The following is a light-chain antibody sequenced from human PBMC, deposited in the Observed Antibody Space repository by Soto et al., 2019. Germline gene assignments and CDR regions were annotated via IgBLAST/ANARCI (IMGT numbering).Light chain of an antibody. CDR2: KVS. CDR3: QHYNSYPLT. Sequence: DIQMTQSPSTLSASVGDRVTITCRASQSISFWLAWYQQKPGKVPNLPIYKVSILDSGVPSRFIGSRSGTDFSLTISSLQPDGFATYYCQHYNSYPLTFGGGTKVEIK. J-gene: IGKJ4*01. V-gene: IGKV1-5*03. CDR1: QSISFW.